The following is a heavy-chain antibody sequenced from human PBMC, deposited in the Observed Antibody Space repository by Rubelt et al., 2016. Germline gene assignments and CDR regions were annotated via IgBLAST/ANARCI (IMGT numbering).Heavy chain of an antibody. CDR2: IYHSGST. J-gene: IGHJ3*02. V-gene: IGHV4-39*07. Sequence: QLQLQESGPGLVKPSETLSLTCTVSGGSISSSSYYWGWIRHPPGKGLEWIGEIYHSGSTNYNPSLKSRVTIAVDKSKNQLSLKLSSVTAADTAVYYCRAAFDIWGQGTMVTVSS. CDR3: RAAFDI. CDR1: GGSISSSSYY.